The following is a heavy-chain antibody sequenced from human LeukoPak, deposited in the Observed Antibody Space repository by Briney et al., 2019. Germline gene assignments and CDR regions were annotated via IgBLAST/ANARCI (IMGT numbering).Heavy chain of an antibody. Sequence: SETLSLTCAVYGGSFSGYYWSWIRQPPGKGLEWIGEINHSGSTNYNPSLKSRVTRSVDTSKNQFSLKLSSVTAADTAVYYCARRTYYDYVWGSYRYPYFDYWGRGTLVTVSS. D-gene: IGHD3-16*02. CDR3: ARRTYYDYVWGSYRYPYFDY. CDR1: GGSFSGYY. J-gene: IGHJ4*02. V-gene: IGHV4-34*01. CDR2: INHSGST.